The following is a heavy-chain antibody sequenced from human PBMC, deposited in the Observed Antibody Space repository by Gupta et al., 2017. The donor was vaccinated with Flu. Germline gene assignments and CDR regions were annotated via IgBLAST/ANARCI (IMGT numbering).Heavy chain of an antibody. CDR1: GFTFSNAW. Sequence: EVQLVESGGGLVKPGGSLRLSCAASGFTFSNAWMRWVRQAPGKGMEWVGRIKTKTDGGTTDYSAPVKGRVTISRDDSKNTLYLQMNSLKTDDTAVYYCTTDMSVGYSIYYGMDVWGQGTTVTVSS. V-gene: IGHV3-15*01. CDR2: IKTKTDGGTT. CDR3: TTDMSVGYSIYYGMDV. J-gene: IGHJ6*02. D-gene: IGHD6-13*01.